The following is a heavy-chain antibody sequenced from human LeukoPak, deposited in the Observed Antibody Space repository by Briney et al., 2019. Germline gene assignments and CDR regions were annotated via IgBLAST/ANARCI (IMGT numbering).Heavy chain of an antibody. J-gene: IGHJ3*02. D-gene: IGHD5-18*01. CDR2: ISASGGST. Sequence: QTGGSLRLSCAASGFTFSSYAMSWVRQAPGKGLGWVSTISASGGSTFYADSVKGRFTISRDNSKNTLYLQMNSLRAEDTAVYYCAKGQEYSYSADAFDIWGQGTMVTVSS. CDR1: GFTFSSYA. V-gene: IGHV3-23*01. CDR3: AKGQEYSYSADAFDI.